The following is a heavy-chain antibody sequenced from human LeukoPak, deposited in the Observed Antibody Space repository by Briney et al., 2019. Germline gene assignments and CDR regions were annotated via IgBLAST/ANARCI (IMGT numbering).Heavy chain of an antibody. V-gene: IGHV3-23*01. CDR1: GFTFSSYA. CDR2: IGGSDGNT. J-gene: IGHJ5*02. CDR3: ATRHSSGRNWFDP. Sequence: PGGSLRLSCAASGFTFSSYAMSWVHQAPGMGLEWVSAIGGSDGNTYYADSVKGRFTISRDNSKNTLNLQMNSLRAEDTAVYYCATRHSSGRNWFDPWGQGTLVTVSS. D-gene: IGHD6-19*01.